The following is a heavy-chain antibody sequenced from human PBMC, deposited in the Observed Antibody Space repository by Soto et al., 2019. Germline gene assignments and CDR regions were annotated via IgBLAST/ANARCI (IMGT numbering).Heavy chain of an antibody. D-gene: IGHD5-18*01. V-gene: IGHV3-21*01. Sequence: EVQLVESGGGLVKPGGSLRLSCAASGFTFSSYSMNWVRQAPGKGLEWVSSISSSSSYIYYADSVKGRFTISRDNAKNSLYLQKNSLRAEDTAVYYCAREVGYSYGYYVYWGQGTLVTVSS. CDR2: ISSSSSYI. J-gene: IGHJ4*02. CDR1: GFTFSSYS. CDR3: AREVGYSYGYYVY.